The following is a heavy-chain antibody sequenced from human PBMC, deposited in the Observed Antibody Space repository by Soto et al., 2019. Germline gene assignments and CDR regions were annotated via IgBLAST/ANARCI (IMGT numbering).Heavy chain of an antibody. Sequence: PGGSLRLSCTASGFTFRNYGMHWVRQAPGEGLEWVAGISFEGSNKVYGDSVKGRFTISRDNAKNTLYLQMNSPRAEDTAVYYCAKDLLLTIMVTPGFESWGPGTLVTVSS. CDR1: GFTFRNYG. J-gene: IGHJ4*02. V-gene: IGHV3-30*18. D-gene: IGHD3-22*01. CDR2: ISFEGSNK. CDR3: AKDLLLTIMVTPGFES.